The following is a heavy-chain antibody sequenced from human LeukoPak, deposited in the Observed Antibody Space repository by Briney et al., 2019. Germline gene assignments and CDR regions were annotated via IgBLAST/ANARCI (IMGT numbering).Heavy chain of an antibody. CDR2: ISGYNGNT. D-gene: IGHD3-16*01. CDR3: VRGAGSLFTSYYMDV. Sequence: GASVKVSCKASGYSFSAYGISWVRQAPGQGLEWMGWISGYNGNTNYAQKFQGRFTMTTDTSTATAYMDLRSLRSDDTAVYYCVRGAGSLFTSYYMDVWGKGTTVTVSS. CDR1: GYSFSAYG. J-gene: IGHJ6*03. V-gene: IGHV1-18*01.